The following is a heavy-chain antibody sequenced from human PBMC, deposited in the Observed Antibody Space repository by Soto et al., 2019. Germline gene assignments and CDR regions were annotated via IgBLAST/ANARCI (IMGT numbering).Heavy chain of an antibody. V-gene: IGHV4-31*02. CDR3: AKGHSSATSLDS. J-gene: IGHJ4*02. Sequence: WTWIRQHPGKGLEWIGYIYYSGSTYYNPSLKSRVTISMDTSENQFSLKLSSVTAADTAVYYCAKGHSSATSLDSCGQGILVTVSS. D-gene: IGHD6-25*01. CDR2: IYYSGST.